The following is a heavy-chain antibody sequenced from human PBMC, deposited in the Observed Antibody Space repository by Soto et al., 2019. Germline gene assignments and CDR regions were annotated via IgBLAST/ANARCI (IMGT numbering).Heavy chain of an antibody. CDR1: GFTFGSYA. D-gene: IGHD6-19*01. Sequence: EVQLLESGGALVQPGGSLRLSCAASGFTFGSYAMSWVRQAPGKGLEWVSGISGSGDSTYYADSVKGRFTISRDNSKDTLYLQMNSLRAEDTALYYCAKDLAGTVADFYDYWGQGTLVTVSS. CDR2: ISGSGDST. CDR3: AKDLAGTVADFYDY. V-gene: IGHV3-23*01. J-gene: IGHJ4*02.